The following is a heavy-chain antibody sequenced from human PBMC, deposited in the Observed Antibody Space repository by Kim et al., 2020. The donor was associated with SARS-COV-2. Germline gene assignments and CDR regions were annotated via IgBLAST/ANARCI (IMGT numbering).Heavy chain of an antibody. D-gene: IGHD3-10*01. CDR2: ISGSGGRT. V-gene: IGHV3-23*01. CDR3: AKDLELLWFGELPYSNVDY. Sequence: GGSLRLSCAASGFTFSSYAMSWVRQAPGKGLEWVSAISGSGGRTYYADSGKGRFTISRDNSKNTLYLQMNSLRAEDTAVYYCAKDLELLWFGELPYSNVDYWGQGTLVTVSS. CDR1: GFTFSSYA. J-gene: IGHJ4*02.